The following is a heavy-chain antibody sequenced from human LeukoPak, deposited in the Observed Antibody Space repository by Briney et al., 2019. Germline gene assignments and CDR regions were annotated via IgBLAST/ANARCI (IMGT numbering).Heavy chain of an antibody. CDR1: GFTFSNNA. J-gene: IGHJ4*02. CDR2: ISSSGDNT. Sequence: GGSLRLSCAASGFTFSNNAMSWVRPAPGKGLEWVSSISSSGDNTHYADSVKGRFTISRDNSKDTLYLQMNTLRAEDTAIYYCARRGWLVNFDYWGQGTLVAVSS. D-gene: IGHD6-19*01. V-gene: IGHV3-23*01. CDR3: ARRGWLVNFDY.